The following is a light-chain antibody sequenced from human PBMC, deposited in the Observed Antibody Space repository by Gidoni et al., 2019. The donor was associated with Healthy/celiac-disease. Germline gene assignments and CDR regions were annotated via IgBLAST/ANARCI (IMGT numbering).Light chain of an antibody. CDR2: GAS. J-gene: IGKJ1*01. CDR3: QQYNNWPRT. CDR1: QSVSSN. V-gene: IGKV3-15*01. Sequence: EIVMTQSPATLSVSPGERATISCRASQSVSSNFAWYQQQPGQAPRLLIYGASTRATGIPARFSGSGSGTEFTLTISSLQSEDFAVYYCQQYNNWPRTFGQGTKVEIK.